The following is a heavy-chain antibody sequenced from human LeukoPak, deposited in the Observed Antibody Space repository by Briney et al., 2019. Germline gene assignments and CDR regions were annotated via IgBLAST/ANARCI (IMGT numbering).Heavy chain of an antibody. J-gene: IGHJ4*02. Sequence: PSETLSLTCAVYGGSFSGYYWSWIRQPPGKGLEWIGEINHSGSTNYNPSLKSRVTISVDTSKNQFSLKLSSVTAADTGVYYCERAGYNYRFDYWGQGTLVTVSS. CDR1: GGSFSGYY. CDR2: INHSGST. D-gene: IGHD5-24*01. V-gene: IGHV4-34*01. CDR3: ERAGYNYRFDY.